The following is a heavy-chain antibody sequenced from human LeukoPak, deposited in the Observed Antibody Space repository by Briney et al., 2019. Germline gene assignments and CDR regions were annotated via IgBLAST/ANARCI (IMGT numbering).Heavy chain of an antibody. Sequence: SETLSLTCTVSGGSISNYYWSWIPQPPGKGLEWIGYIYYSGSTNYNPSLKSRVTISVDTSSNQFSLKLNSVTAADTAVYYCARRAYGSGSFNRYHFDYWGQGTLVAVSS. CDR2: IYYSGST. V-gene: IGHV4-59*08. D-gene: IGHD3-10*01. CDR3: ARRAYGSGSFNRYHFDY. CDR1: GGSISNYY. J-gene: IGHJ4*02.